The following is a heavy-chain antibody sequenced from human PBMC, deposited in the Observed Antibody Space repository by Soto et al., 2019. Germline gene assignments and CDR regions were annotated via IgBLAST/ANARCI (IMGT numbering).Heavy chain of an antibody. CDR1: GVSFSTYF. J-gene: IGHJ4*02. D-gene: IGHD6-13*01. CDR2: INQSGSS. Sequence: SETLSLTCSVDGVSFSTYFWTWVRQPPGKGLEWIGEINQSGSSGYNPSLESRVSISVDTSKKQFSLKLSSVTAADTAVYYCARERRVVGGYSSSWYDYFDSWGQGTLVTVSS. CDR3: ARERRVVGGYSSSWYDYFDS. V-gene: IGHV4-34*01.